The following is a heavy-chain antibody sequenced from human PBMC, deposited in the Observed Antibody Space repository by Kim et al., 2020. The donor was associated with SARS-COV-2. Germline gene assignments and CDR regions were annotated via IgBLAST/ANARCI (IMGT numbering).Heavy chain of an antibody. D-gene: IGHD3-10*01. CDR3: AKGGMVRGVIHYYYYGMDV. J-gene: IGHJ6*02. Sequence: SETLSLTCTVSGGSISSSSYYWGWIRQPPGKGLEWIGSIYYSGSTYYNPSLKSRVTISVDTSKNQFSLKLSSVTAADTAVYYCAKGGMVRGVIHYYYYGMDVWGQGTTVTVSS. CDR1: GGSISSSSYY. CDR2: IYYSGST. V-gene: IGHV4-39*01.